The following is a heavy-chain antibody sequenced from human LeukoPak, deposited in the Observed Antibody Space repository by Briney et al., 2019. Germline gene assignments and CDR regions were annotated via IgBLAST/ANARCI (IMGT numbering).Heavy chain of an antibody. CDR2: ISWNSGSI. CDR3: AKAGESDYYDSSGYLYYFDY. J-gene: IGHJ4*02. V-gene: IGHV3-9*03. Sequence: GRSLRLSCAASGFTFDDYAMHWVRQAPGKGLEWASGISWNSGSIGYADSVKGRFTISRDNAKNSLYLQMNSLRAEDMALYYCAKAGESDYYDSSGYLYYFDYWGQGTLVTVSS. CDR1: GFTFDDYA. D-gene: IGHD3-22*01.